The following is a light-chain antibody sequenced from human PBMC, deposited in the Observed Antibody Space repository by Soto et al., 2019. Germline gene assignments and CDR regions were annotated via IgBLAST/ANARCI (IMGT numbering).Light chain of an antibody. CDR2: DAY. CDR3: QQRHMWPIT. V-gene: IGKV3-11*01. J-gene: IGKJ5*01. CDR1: QSFRGL. Sequence: VVLTQSPVTLSLSPGQRATLSCTASQSFRGLLAWYKQKPGQAPRVIIYDAYNRATGIPPRFSGSGSGTEFTLTISSLEPEDSAVYYCQQRHMWPITFGQGTRLEIK.